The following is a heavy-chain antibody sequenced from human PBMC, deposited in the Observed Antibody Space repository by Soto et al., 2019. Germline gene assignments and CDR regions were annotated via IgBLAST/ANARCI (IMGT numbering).Heavy chain of an antibody. CDR3: ATISDRGIAAALDS. V-gene: IGHV3-23*01. J-gene: IGHJ4*02. CDR1: TFTFTDYA. Sequence: GGSLRLSCVASTFTFTDYAMSWVRQAPGEGLEWVSGISGSGGTTYYAESVKGRFSISRDNSKNTLYLHLNNLRVEDTAIYYCATISDRGIAAALDSWGQGTRGTV. D-gene: IGHD6-13*01. CDR2: ISGSGGTT.